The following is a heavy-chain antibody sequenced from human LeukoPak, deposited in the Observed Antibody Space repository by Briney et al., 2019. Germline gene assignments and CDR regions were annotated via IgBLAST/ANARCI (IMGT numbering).Heavy chain of an antibody. D-gene: IGHD5-12*01. J-gene: IGHJ6*03. V-gene: IGHV3-30*02. CDR1: GFTFSTYG. CDR3: AKDGGGGYDTYYYYMDV. CDR2: IRYDGSNK. Sequence: GGSLRLSCAASGFTFSTYGMHWVRQAPGKGLEWVAFIRYDGSNKYYADSVKGRFTISRDNSKNTLYLQMNSLRAEDTAVYYCAKDGGGGYDTYYYYMDVWGKGTTVTISS.